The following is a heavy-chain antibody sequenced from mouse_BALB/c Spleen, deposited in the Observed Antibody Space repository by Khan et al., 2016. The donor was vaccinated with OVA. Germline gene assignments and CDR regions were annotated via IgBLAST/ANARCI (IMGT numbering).Heavy chain of an antibody. D-gene: IGHD1-1*01. CDR2: TNPTNGRT. J-gene: IGHJ2*01. Sequence: QVQLQQSGAELVKAGASVKMSCKASGYTFTSYWMHWVKQRLGQGLEWFAETNPTNGRTYYNEKFKSKATLTVDKSSSTAYMLLSGPTFEDSAVYYCARIKKIVATYFDYWVQGTTLTVSS. CDR1: GYTFTSYW. CDR3: ARIKKIVATYFDY. V-gene: IGHV1S81*02.